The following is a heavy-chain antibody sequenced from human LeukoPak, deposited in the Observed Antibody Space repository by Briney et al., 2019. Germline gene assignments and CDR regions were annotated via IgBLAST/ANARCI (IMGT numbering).Heavy chain of an antibody. D-gene: IGHD5-24*01. Sequence: SETLSLTCTVSAGFVSNSNYYWGWIRQPPGKGLEWIGSIYYSGSTYYNPSLESRVTISVDTSKNQFSLKLSSVTAADTAVYYCATRPEMAPYDYWGQGTLVTVSS. CDR3: ATRPEMAPYDY. CDR2: IYYSGST. J-gene: IGHJ4*01. CDR1: AGFVSNSNYY. V-gene: IGHV4-39*07.